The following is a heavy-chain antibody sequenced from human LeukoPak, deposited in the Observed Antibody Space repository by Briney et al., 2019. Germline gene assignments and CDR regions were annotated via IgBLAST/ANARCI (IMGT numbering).Heavy chain of an antibody. Sequence: ASVKVSCKASGYTFTNFYVHWVRQAPGQGLEWMGIINPSGGSTSYAQKFQGRVTMTRDMSTSTVYMELSSLRSEDTAVYYCARVGVGSYYYGSGSYHFDYWGQGTLVTVSS. V-gene: IGHV1-46*01. D-gene: IGHD3-10*01. CDR3: ARVGVGSYYYGSGSYHFDY. CDR1: GYTFTNFY. J-gene: IGHJ4*02. CDR2: INPSGGST.